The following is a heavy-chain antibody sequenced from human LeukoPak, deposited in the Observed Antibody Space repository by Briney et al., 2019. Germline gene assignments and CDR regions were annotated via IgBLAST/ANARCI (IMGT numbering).Heavy chain of an antibody. J-gene: IGHJ6*03. CDR1: GFTFSSYA. CDR2: ISSNGGST. V-gene: IGHV3-64*01. CDR3: ARALWSGNYYYYYYTDV. D-gene: IGHD3-10*01. Sequence: GGSLRLSCAASGFTFSSYAMHWVRQAPGKGLEYVSAISSNGGSTYYANSVKGRFTISRDDSKNTLYLQMGSLRAEDMAVYYCARALWSGNYYYYYYTDVWGKGTTVTVSS.